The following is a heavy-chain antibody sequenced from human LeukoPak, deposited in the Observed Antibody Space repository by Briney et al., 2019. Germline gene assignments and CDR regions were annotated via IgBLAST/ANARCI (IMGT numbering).Heavy chain of an antibody. Sequence: PGGSLRLSCAASGFTFSSYSMSWVRQAPGKGLEWVSSISSSSSYIYYADSVKGRFTISRDNAKNSLYLQMNSLRAEDTAVYYCARDYYDSSGYDYYYGMDVWGQGTTVTVSS. CDR2: ISSSSSYI. V-gene: IGHV3-21*01. CDR3: ARDYYDSSGYDYYYGMDV. J-gene: IGHJ6*02. D-gene: IGHD3-22*01. CDR1: GFTFSSYS.